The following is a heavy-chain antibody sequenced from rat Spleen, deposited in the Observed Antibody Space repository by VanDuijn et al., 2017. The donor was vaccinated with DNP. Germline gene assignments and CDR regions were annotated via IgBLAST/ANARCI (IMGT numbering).Heavy chain of an antibody. Sequence: EVQLVESGGGLVQPGGSLKLSCAASGFTFSNFYMAWVRQTPERGLEWVAGISNSNDYYPDSVKGRFTISRDNAKSTLYLQMDSLRSEDTATYYCARRDYSSWYFDFWGPGTMVTVSS. D-gene: IGHD1-2*01. CDR3: ARRDYSSWYFDF. V-gene: IGHV5-25*01. CDR1: GFTFSNFY. CDR2: ISNSND. J-gene: IGHJ1*01.